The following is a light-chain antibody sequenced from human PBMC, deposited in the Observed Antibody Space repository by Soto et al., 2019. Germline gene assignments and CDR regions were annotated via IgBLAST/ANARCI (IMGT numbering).Light chain of an antibody. CDR3: SSYTSRTTLVV. CDR2: DVS. CDR1: SSDVGGYNY. V-gene: IGLV2-14*03. Sequence: QSALTQPASVSGSPGQSITISCSGTSSDVGGYNYVSWYQQHPGKAPKLMIFDVSDRPSGVSYRFSGSKSGNTASLTISGLQADDEADYYCSSYTSRTTLVVFGGGTKVTVL. J-gene: IGLJ2*01.